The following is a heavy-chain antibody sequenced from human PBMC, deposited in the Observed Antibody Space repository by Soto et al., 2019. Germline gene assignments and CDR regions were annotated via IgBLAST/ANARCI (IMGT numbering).Heavy chain of an antibody. CDR2: IIPIFGTA. CDR3: ARDWPGGSYGFYFDY. J-gene: IGHJ4*02. CDR1: GGTFSSYA. Sequence: QVQLVQSGAEVKKPGSSVKVSCKASGGTFSSYAISWVRQAPGQGLEWMGGIIPIFGTANYAQKFQGRVTITADESTSRAYIELSSLRSEDTAVYYCARDWPGGSYGFYFDYWGQGTLVTVSS. D-gene: IGHD3-16*02. V-gene: IGHV1-69*01.